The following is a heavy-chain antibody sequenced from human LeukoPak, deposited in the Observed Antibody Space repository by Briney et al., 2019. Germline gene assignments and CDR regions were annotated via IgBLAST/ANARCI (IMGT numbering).Heavy chain of an antibody. Sequence: SETLSLTCAVSGDSISSNNWWSWVRQSPGKGLEWIGEIYHSGSTNYNPSLKSRVTISVDKSKNQFSLKLSSVTAADTAVYYCARDETYTSGWQPNHYYYYMDVWGKGTTVTVSS. J-gene: IGHJ6*03. CDR1: GDSISSNNW. CDR2: IYHSGST. D-gene: IGHD6-19*01. V-gene: IGHV4-4*02. CDR3: ARDETYTSGWQPNHYYYYMDV.